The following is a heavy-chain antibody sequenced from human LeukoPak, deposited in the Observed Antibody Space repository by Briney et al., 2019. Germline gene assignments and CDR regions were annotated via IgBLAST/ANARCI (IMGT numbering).Heavy chain of an antibody. D-gene: IGHD1-26*01. Sequence: SVKVSCKASGGTFSSYAISWVRQAPGQGLEWMGRIIPILGIANYAQKFQGRVTITADKFTSTAYMELSSLRSEDTAVYYCAVGEWELRDNWFDPWGQGALVTVSS. CDR1: GGTFSSYA. J-gene: IGHJ5*02. CDR2: IIPILGIA. V-gene: IGHV1-69*04. CDR3: AVGEWELRDNWFDP.